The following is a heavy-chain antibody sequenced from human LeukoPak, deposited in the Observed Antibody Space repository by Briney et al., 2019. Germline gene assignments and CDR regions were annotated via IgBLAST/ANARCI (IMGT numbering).Heavy chain of an antibody. Sequence: PGRSLRLSCTASGFTFGDYAMSWFRQAPGKGLEWVGFIGSKAYGGTTEYAASVKGRFTISRDDSKSIAYLQMNSLKTEDTAVYYCTRAYTQLGFDPWGQGTLVTVSS. V-gene: IGHV3-49*03. J-gene: IGHJ5*02. CDR3: TRAYTQLGFDP. CDR1: GFTFGDYA. CDR2: IGSKAYGGTT. D-gene: IGHD2-2*01.